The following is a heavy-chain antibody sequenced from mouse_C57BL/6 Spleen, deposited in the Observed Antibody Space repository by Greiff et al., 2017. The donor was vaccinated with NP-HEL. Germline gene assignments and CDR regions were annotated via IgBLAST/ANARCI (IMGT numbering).Heavy chain of an antibody. CDR1: GYTFTSYW. J-gene: IGHJ2*01. CDR2: IDPSDSYT. CDR3: ARCGFSNYVNFDY. V-gene: IGHV1-69*01. Sequence: QVQLQQPGAELVMPGASVKLSCKASGYTFTSYWMHWVKQRPGQGLEWIGEIDPSDSYTNYNQKFKGKSTLTVDKSSSTAYMQLSSLTSEDSAVYYCARCGFSNYVNFDYWGQGTTLTVSS. D-gene: IGHD2-5*01.